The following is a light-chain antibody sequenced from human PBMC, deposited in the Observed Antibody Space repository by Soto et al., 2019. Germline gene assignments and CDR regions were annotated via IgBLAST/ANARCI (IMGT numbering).Light chain of an antibody. CDR3: QQYGSSPWP. CDR1: QSVSSSY. V-gene: IGKV3-20*01. J-gene: IGKJ1*01. Sequence: EIVLTQSPGTLSLSPGERATLSCRASQSVSSSYLAWYQQKPGQAPRLLIYGASSRATGIPDRFSGSGSGTDFTLTISRLEPEALAVYYCQQYGSSPWPFGQGTKVEIK. CDR2: GAS.